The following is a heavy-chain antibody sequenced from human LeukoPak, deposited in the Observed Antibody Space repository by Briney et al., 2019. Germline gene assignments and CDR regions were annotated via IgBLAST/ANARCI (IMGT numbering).Heavy chain of an antibody. J-gene: IGHJ4*02. CDR3: ARAYISSWYDY. Sequence: PGGSLRLSCAASGFTFSTYAMSWVRQAPGKGLEWVSSISGRGNNTYYADSVKGRFTISRDNSKNTLHLQMNSLRVEDTAIYYCARAYISSWYDYWGQGTLVIVSS. CDR2: ISGRGNNT. D-gene: IGHD6-13*01. V-gene: IGHV3-23*01. CDR1: GFTFSTYA.